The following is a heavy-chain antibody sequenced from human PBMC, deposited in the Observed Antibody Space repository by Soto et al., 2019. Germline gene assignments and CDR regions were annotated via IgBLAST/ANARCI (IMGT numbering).Heavy chain of an antibody. Sequence: EVQLVESGGGLVQPGGSLRLSCAASGFTFSDHYMDWVRQAPGKGLEWVGRTRNKAKSYTTEYAASVKGRFTISRDDSKNSLYLQMNSLKTEDTAVYYCVRVSGSTERYSYGYWGQGTLVTVSS. D-gene: IGHD5-18*01. CDR3: VRVSGSTERYSYGY. J-gene: IGHJ4*02. CDR2: TRNKAKSYTT. V-gene: IGHV3-72*01. CDR1: GFTFSDHY.